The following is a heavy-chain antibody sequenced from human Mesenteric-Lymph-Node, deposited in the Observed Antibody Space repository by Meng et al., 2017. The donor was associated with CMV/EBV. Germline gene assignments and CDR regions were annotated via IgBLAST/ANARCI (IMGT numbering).Heavy chain of an antibody. J-gene: IGHJ4*02. V-gene: IGHV3-9*01. CDR2: ISWNSGSI. CDR3: ARDLTPGHTYGYADY. Sequence: SLKISCAASGFTFDDYAMHWVRQAPGKGLEWVSGISWNSGSIGYADSVKGRFTISRDNAKNSLYLQMNSLRADDTAIYYCARDLTPGHTYGYADYWGQGTLVTVSS. CDR1: GFTFDDYA. D-gene: IGHD5-18*01.